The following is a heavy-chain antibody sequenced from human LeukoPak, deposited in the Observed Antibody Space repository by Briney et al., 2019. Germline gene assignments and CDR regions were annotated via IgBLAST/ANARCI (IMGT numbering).Heavy chain of an antibody. CDR3: ARGGAVRFDY. CDR1: GGSISSGGYS. J-gene: IGHJ4*02. D-gene: IGHD3-10*01. V-gene: IGHV4-30-2*01. Sequence: SETLSLTCAVSGGSISSGGYSWSWLRQPPGKGLEWIGYIYHSGSTYYNPSLKSRVTISVDRSKNQFSLKLSSVTAADTAVYYCARGGAVRFDYWGQGTLVTVSS. CDR2: IYHSGST.